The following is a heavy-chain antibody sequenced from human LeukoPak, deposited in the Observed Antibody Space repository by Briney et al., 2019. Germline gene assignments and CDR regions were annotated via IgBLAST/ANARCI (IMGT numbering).Heavy chain of an antibody. CDR1: GYSISSGYY. CDR2: IYYSGST. D-gene: IGHD2-15*01. Sequence: SETLSLTCTVSGYSISSGYYWGWVRQPPGKGLEWIGSIYYSGSTYYNPSLKSRVTISVDTSKNRFSLKLSSVTAADTAVYYCARLRGLGPSDAFDIWGQGTMVTVSS. CDR3: ARLRGLGPSDAFDI. V-gene: IGHV4-38-2*02. J-gene: IGHJ3*02.